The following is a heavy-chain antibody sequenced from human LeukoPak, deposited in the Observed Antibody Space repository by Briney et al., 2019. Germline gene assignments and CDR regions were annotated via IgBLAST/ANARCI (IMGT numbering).Heavy chain of an antibody. CDR1: GFTFKNYA. J-gene: IGHJ4*02. Sequence: GGSLRLSCVVSGFTFKNYAMSWVRQAPGKGLECVSSIRDSGNGTDYADSVKGRFTVSRDNSKNTLYLHMNTLSTEDTAVYYCAKWAYYDFWSGHYKSHFDSWGQGTLVTVSP. CDR2: IRDSGNGT. V-gene: IGHV3-23*01. CDR3: AKWAYYDFWSGHYKSHFDS. D-gene: IGHD3-3*01.